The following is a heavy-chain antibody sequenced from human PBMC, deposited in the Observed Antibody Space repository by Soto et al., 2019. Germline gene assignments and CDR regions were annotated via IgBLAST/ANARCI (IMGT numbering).Heavy chain of an antibody. Sequence: GASVKVYCKASGGTFSSYAISWVRQAPGQGLEWMGGIIPIFGTANYAQKFQGRVTITADESTSTAYMELSSLRSEDTAVYYCARATTIFGVAAYGMDVWGQGTTVTVSS. D-gene: IGHD3-3*01. CDR2: IIPIFGTA. CDR1: GGTFSSYA. J-gene: IGHJ6*02. CDR3: ARATTIFGVAAYGMDV. V-gene: IGHV1-69*13.